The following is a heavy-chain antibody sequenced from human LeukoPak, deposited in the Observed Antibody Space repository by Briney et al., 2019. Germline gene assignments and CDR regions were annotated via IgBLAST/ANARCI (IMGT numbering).Heavy chain of an antibody. CDR2: IRTKAYGGTT. CDR3: YWEGY. Sequence: GGSLRLSCAASGFTFSSYAMSWVRQAPGKGLEWVGFIRTKAYGGTTEYAASVKGRFTISRDDSKTIAYLQMNSLKTEDTAVYYCYWEGYWGQGTLVTVSS. CDR1: GFTFSSYA. V-gene: IGHV3-49*04. J-gene: IGHJ4*02. D-gene: IGHD1-26*01.